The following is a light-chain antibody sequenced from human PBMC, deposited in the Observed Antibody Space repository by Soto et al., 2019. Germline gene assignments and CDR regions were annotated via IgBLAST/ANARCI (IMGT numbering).Light chain of an antibody. CDR2: AAS. Sequence: DIHLTQSASTLSASVGDRVTITCRASQTILTYLNWYQLKQGKPPRLLIYAASSLQSGVPSEFSGSGSGTDFTLTISSLQPEDFATYSCQQSYNSPQTFGRGTKVDNK. J-gene: IGKJ1*01. V-gene: IGKV1-39*01. CDR1: QTILTY. CDR3: QQSYNSPQT.